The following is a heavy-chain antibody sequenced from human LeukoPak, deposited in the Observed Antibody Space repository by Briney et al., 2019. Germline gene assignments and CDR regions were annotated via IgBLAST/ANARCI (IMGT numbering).Heavy chain of an antibody. CDR3: ARAPYSSGRYGRYGMDV. CDR2: IIPILGIA. CDR1: GGTFSSYA. V-gene: IGHV1-69*04. D-gene: IGHD6-19*01. J-gene: IGHJ6*02. Sequence: PVKVSCKASGGTFSSYAISWVRQAPGQGLEWMGRIIPILGIANYAQKFQGRVTITADKSTSTAYMELSSLRSEDTAVYYCARAPYSSGRYGRYGMDVWGQGTTVTVSS.